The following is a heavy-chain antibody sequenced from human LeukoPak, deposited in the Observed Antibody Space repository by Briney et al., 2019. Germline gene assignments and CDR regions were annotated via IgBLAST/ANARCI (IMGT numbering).Heavy chain of an antibody. V-gene: IGHV3-23*01. CDR2: IGGSGGDT. CDR1: GFTFSNYA. Sequence: PGGPLRLSCSVSGFTFSNYAMSWVRQAPGKGLEWVSAIGGSGGDTYYADSVKGRFTISRDNSKDTLYLQMNSLRAEDTAVYYCAKERGGYNPFDYWGQGTLVTVSS. J-gene: IGHJ4*02. D-gene: IGHD5-24*01. CDR3: AKERGGYNPFDY.